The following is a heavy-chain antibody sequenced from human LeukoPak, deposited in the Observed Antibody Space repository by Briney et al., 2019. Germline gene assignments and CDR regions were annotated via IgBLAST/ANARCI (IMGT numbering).Heavy chain of an antibody. CDR3: AGSRDYYGSGSPDY. J-gene: IGHJ4*02. CDR2: INPNSGGT. Sequence: GASVKVSCKASGYTFTGYYMHWVRQAPGQGLEWMGWINPNSGGTNYAQKFQGRVTMTRDTSISTAYMELSRLRSDDTAVYYCAGSRDYYGSGSPDYWGQGTLVTVSS. V-gene: IGHV1-2*02. CDR1: GYTFTGYY. D-gene: IGHD3-10*01.